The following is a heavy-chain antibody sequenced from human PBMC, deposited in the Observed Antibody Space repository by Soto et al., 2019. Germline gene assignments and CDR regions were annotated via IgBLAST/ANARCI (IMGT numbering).Heavy chain of an antibody. CDR2: ISAYNGNT. CDR1: GNTFTSYG. CDR3: ATSDRYYYGMDV. V-gene: IGHV1-18*01. J-gene: IGHJ6*02. Sequence: QVQLVQVGAEVKKPGASVKVSCKACGNTFTSYGFSWVRQAPGQGLEWMGWISAYNGNTNYAQKFQGRVTMTTDTSTNTAYMEVRSLRSGDTAVYYCATSDRYYYGMDVWGQGTTVTVSS.